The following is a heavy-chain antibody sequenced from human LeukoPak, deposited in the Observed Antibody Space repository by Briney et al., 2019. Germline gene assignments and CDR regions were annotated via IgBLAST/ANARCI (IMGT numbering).Heavy chain of an antibody. V-gene: IGHV2-70*04. CDR2: IDWDDDK. CDR3: ARINGYYYFFDH. D-gene: IGHD3-22*01. J-gene: IGHJ4*02. Sequence: SGPTLVKPTQTLTLTCTFSGFSLSTRGMRVTWLRQPPGKALEWLARIDWDDDKFYTTSLKTRLTISKDTSKNQVVLTMTNMDPVDTATYYCARINGYYYFFDHWGPGTLVTVSS. CDR1: GFSLSTRGMR.